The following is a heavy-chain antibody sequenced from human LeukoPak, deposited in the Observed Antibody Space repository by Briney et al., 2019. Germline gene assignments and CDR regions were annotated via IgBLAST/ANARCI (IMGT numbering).Heavy chain of an antibody. J-gene: IGHJ4*02. Sequence: GGSLRLSCEASGLTFSTFAMIWVRQPPGKGLEWVSSIFPSGGEIHYADSVKGRFTISRDNFKNTLYLRMNRLRAEDTAVYYCAKGGPSTAYLTTFSFDSWGQGTLVTVSS. V-gene: IGHV3-23*01. CDR3: AKGGPSTAYLTTFSFDS. CDR1: GLTFSTFA. CDR2: IFPSGGEI. D-gene: IGHD3-22*01.